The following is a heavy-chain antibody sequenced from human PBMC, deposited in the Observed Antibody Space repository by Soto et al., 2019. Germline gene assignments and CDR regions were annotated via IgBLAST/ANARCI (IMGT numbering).Heavy chain of an antibody. Sequence: PGGSLRLSCAASEFTFSTYALSWVRQAPGKGLEWVSAFSASGTTYYAVSVKGRFTISRDGSKDTLYLQMNSLRADDTAVYYCAKATVQGTVFRSGMDVWGQGTTVTVSS. J-gene: IGHJ6*02. D-gene: IGHD2-8*02. CDR2: FSASGTT. CDR1: EFTFSTYA. CDR3: AKATVQGTVFRSGMDV. V-gene: IGHV3-23*01.